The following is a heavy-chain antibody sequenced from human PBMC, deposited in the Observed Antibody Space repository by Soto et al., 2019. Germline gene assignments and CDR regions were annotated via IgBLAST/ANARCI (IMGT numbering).Heavy chain of an antibody. V-gene: IGHV2-5*02. J-gene: IGHJ3*02. D-gene: IGHD6-19*01. Sequence: QITLKESGPTLVKPTQTLTLTCTFSGFSLSTSGVGVGWIRQPPGKALEWLALIYWDDDKRYSPSLKSRLTITKDTSKSQVVLTMTNMDPVDTATYYCARETGIAVAGTGGDAFDIWGQGTMVTVSS. CDR2: IYWDDDK. CDR3: ARETGIAVAGTGGDAFDI. CDR1: GFSLSTSGVG.